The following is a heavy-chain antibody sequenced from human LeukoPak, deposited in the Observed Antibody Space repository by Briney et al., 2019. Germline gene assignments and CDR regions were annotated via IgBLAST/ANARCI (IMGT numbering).Heavy chain of an antibody. Sequence: SVKVSCTASGGTFTSYAISWGRQAPGQGLEWMGGIIPIFGTANYTQKFQGRVTITADKSTSTAYMELSSLRSEDTAVYYCARVVDTAMVHYFDYWGQGTLATVSS. CDR2: IIPIFGTA. D-gene: IGHD5-18*01. CDR1: GGTFTSYA. V-gene: IGHV1-69*06. J-gene: IGHJ4*02. CDR3: ARVVDTAMVHYFDY.